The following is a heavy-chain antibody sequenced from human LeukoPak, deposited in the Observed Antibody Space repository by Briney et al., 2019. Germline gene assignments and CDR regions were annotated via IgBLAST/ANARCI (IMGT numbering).Heavy chain of an antibody. Sequence: SETLSLTCTVSGGSISSYYWSWIRQPPGKGLEWIGYIYYSGSTNYNPSLKSRVTISVDTSKNQFSLKLSSVTAADTAVYYCARDGVSGGYYYYMDVWGKGTTVTVSS. CDR1: GGSISSYY. CDR3: ARDGVSGGYYYYMDV. J-gene: IGHJ6*03. V-gene: IGHV4-59*01. D-gene: IGHD3-10*01. CDR2: IYYSGST.